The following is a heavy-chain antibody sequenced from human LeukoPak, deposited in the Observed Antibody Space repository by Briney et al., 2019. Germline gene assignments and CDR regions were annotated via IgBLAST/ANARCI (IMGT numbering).Heavy chain of an antibody. V-gene: IGHV3-33*06. CDR2: IWYDGSNK. CDR3: AKDLGPGGYFDY. CDR1: GFTFSSYG. J-gene: IGHJ4*02. Sequence: PGGSLRLSCAASGFTFSSYGMHWVRQAPGKGLEWVAVIWYDGSNKYYADSVKGRFTISRDNSKNTLYLQMNSLRAEDTAVYYCAKDLGPGGYFDYWGQETLVTVSS. D-gene: IGHD4-23*01.